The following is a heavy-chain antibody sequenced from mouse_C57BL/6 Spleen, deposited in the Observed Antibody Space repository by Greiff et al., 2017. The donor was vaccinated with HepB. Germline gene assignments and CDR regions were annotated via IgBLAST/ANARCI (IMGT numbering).Heavy chain of an antibody. D-gene: IGHD1-1*01. J-gene: IGHJ2*01. CDR2: LKPGSGYS. CDR3: ARETPVVADFDY. V-gene: IGHV1-4*01. CDR1: GYTFTRYT. Sequence: QVQLQQSGAELARPGASVKMSCKASGYTFTRYTIHWIKQRPGQGLEWIGYLKPGSGYSENNQNFKDRATLTADKSSSTVYMHLSSLTSGDSAVYYCARETPVVADFDYWGQGTTLTVSS.